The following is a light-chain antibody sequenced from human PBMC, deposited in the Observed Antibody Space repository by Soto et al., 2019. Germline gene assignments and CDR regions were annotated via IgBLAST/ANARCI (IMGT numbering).Light chain of an antibody. J-gene: IGKJ1*01. V-gene: IGKV1-39*01. CDR3: QQSYSSSWT. Sequence: DIQLPQSPSSLSASVGDRVTITCRASQSISNSLNWYQQKPGKAPNLLIYGTSSLQNGVPSRFGGSGSGTDFTLIISSLQREDFATDYCQQSYSSSWTFGHGTKV. CDR2: GTS. CDR1: QSISNS.